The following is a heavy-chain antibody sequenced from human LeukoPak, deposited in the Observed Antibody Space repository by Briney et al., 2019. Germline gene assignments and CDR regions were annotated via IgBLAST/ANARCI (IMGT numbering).Heavy chain of an antibody. D-gene: IGHD2-8*01. CDR2: INPNSGGT. CDR3: ARSLVYCTNGVCYSDY. J-gene: IGHJ4*02. CDR1: GYTFTGYY. Sequence: GASVKVSCKASGYTFTGYYMHWVRQAPGQGLEWMGWINPNSGGTNYAQKFQGRVTMTRDTSISTAYMEPSRLRSDDTAVYYCARSLVYCTNGVCYSDYWGQGTLVTVSS. V-gene: IGHV1-2*02.